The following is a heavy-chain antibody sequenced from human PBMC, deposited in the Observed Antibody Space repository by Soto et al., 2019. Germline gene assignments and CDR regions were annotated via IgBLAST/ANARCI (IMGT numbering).Heavy chain of an antibody. CDR1: GGTFSSYS. J-gene: IGHJ6*02. CDR3: ARPTSVIHYYYYGMDV. Sequence: QVQLVQSGAEVKKPGSSVKVSCQASGGTFSSYSISWVRQAPGQGLEWMGGIIPIFGTANYAQKFQGRVTITADESTSTAYMELSSLRSEDTAVYYCARPTSVIHYYYYGMDVWGQGTTVTVSS. CDR2: IIPIFGTA. D-gene: IGHD3-16*02. V-gene: IGHV1-69*01.